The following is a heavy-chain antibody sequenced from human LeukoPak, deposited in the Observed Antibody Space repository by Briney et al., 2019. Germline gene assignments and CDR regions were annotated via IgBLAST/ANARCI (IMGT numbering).Heavy chain of an antibody. D-gene: IGHD3-3*01. CDR1: GFTFSSHG. CDR3: AKENYDFWSGYPPFYYYYYMDV. V-gene: IGHV3-23*01. Sequence: GGSLRLSCAASGFTFSSHGMNWVRQAPGKGLEWVSAISGSGGSTYYADSVKGRFTISRDNSKNTLYLQMNSLRAEDTAVYYCAKENYDFWSGYPPFYYYYYMDVWGKGTTVTVSS. CDR2: ISGSGGST. J-gene: IGHJ6*03.